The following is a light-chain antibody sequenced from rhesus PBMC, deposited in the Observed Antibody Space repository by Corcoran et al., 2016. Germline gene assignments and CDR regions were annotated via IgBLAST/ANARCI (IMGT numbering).Light chain of an antibody. Sequence: QAGLTQPPSVSKDLGQTATLTCIGKNYTVGDQGAGWLQQYQGHPPKLLSFRNNNRPSGIAERFSTTRAGNTASLTLTGLQPEDEAEYFCSAWDTHLNIHVFGTGTKLTVL. CDR1: NYTVGDQG. V-gene: IGLV10-114*01. CDR2: RNN. J-gene: IGLJ6*01. CDR3: SAWDTHLNIHV.